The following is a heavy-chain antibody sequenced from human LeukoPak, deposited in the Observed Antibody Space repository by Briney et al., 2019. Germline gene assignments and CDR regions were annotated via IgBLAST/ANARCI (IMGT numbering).Heavy chain of an antibody. CDR2: IRYDGCNK. J-gene: IGHJ6*03. Sequence: PGGSLRLSCAGSGFTFSSYGMHWVRQAPGKGLEWVEFIRYDGCNKYYADSVKGRFTISRDNSKNTLYLQMNSLRADDTAVYYCAKGKGQYYFDSSGYPPYYMDVWGKGTTVTVSS. D-gene: IGHD3-22*01. CDR1: GFTFSSYG. CDR3: AKGKGQYYFDSSGYPPYYMDV. V-gene: IGHV3-30*02.